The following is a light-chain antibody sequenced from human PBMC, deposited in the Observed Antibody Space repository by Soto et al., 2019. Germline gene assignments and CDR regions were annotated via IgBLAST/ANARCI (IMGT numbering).Light chain of an antibody. J-gene: IGKJ1*01. CDR3: QQFFHAPT. Sequence: MLVMPSAGSVAWSWGGRETFHCRSNQSVLFVSNNKNFLAWYQQKPGQPPKLFLNWASTRESGVPDRFIGGGSGTEFTLTISSLHAEDVAVYYCQQFFHAPTFGQGTKVDIK. CDR2: WAS. CDR1: QSVLFVSNNKNF. V-gene: IGKV4-1*01.